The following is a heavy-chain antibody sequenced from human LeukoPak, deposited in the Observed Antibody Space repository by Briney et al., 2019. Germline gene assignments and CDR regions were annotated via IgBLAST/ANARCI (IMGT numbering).Heavy chain of an antibody. CDR3: ARDNVPATTNWFDP. J-gene: IGHJ5*02. Sequence: SVKVSCKASGYTFTSYGISWVRQAPGQGLEWMGGIIPIFGTANYAQKFQGRVTITTDESTSTAYMELSSLRSEDTAVYYCARDNVPATTNWFDPWGQGTLVTVSS. D-gene: IGHD2-2*01. CDR2: IIPIFGTA. CDR1: GYTFTSYG. V-gene: IGHV1-69*05.